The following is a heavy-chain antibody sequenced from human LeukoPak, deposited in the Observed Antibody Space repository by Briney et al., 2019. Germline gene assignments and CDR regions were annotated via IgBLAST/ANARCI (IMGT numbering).Heavy chain of an antibody. CDR1: GGSISSYY. J-gene: IGHJ6*03. V-gene: IGHV4-4*07. Sequence: SETLSLTCTVSGGSISSYYWSWIRQPAGKGLEWIGRIYTSGSTNYNPSLKSRVTMSVDTSKNQFSLKLSSVTAADTAVYYCARGVSSSWYRDYMDVWGKGTTVTTSS. D-gene: IGHD6-13*01. CDR3: ARGVSSSWYRDYMDV. CDR2: IYTSGST.